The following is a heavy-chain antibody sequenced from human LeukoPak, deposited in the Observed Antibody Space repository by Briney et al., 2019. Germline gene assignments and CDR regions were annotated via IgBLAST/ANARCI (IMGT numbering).Heavy chain of an antibody. Sequence: GGSLRLSCAASGFTFSSYSMNWVRQAPGKGLEWVSSISSSSSYIYYADSVKGRFTISRDNAKNSLYLQMNSLRAEDTAVYYCARDLYGDYAFDYWGQGTLVTVSS. CDR3: ARDLYGDYAFDY. V-gene: IGHV3-21*01. CDR1: GFTFSSYS. CDR2: ISSSSSYI. D-gene: IGHD4-17*01. J-gene: IGHJ4*02.